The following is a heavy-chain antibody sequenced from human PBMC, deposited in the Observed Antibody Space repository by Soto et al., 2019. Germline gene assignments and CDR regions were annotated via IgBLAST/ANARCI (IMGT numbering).Heavy chain of an antibody. CDR1: GFTFSSYA. CDR2: ISYDGSNK. J-gene: IGHJ6*02. Sequence: QVQLVESGGGVVQPGRSLRLSCAASGFTFSSYAMNWVRQAPGKGLEWVAVISYDGSNKYYAESVKGRFTIPRDNSKNAVYLQMNSLRAEDTAVYYCARVIPRYFGMDVWCQGTTVTVSS. V-gene: IGHV3-30-3*01. CDR3: ARVIPRYFGMDV.